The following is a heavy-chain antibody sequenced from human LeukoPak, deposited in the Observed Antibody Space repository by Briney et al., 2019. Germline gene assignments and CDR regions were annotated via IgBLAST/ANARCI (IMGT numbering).Heavy chain of an antibody. CDR3: ARTPPRYRLFDP. J-gene: IGHJ5*02. V-gene: IGHV4-30-4*01. CDR2: IYYSGST. Sequence: SQTLSLTCTVSGGSISSGDYYWSWIRQAPGKGLEWIGYIYYSGSTYYNPSLKSRVTISVDTSKNQFSLKLGSVTAADTAVYYCARTPPRYRLFDPWGQGTLVTVSS. CDR1: GGSISSGDYY. D-gene: IGHD1-1*01.